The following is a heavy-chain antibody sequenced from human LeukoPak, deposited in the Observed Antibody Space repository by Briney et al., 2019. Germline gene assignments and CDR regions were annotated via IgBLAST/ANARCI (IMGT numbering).Heavy chain of an antibody. D-gene: IGHD1-26*01. CDR3: ARRANSGSTKGAFDM. J-gene: IGHJ3*02. CDR1: GYSISSGYY. V-gene: IGHV4-38-2*02. CDR2: IYHSGST. Sequence: SSETLSLTCTVSGYSISSGYYWGWIRQPPGKGLDWIGSIYHSGSTYYNPSLKSRVTISVDTSKNQFSLRLSSVTAADTAVYYCARRANSGSTKGAFDMWGQGTMVTVSS.